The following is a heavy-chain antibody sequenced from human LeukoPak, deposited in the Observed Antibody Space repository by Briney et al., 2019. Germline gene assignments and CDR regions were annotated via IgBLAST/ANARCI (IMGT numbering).Heavy chain of an antibody. Sequence: PSETLSLTCTVSGGSISTSNYYWGWIRQPPGKGLEWIGNIFYSGSTYYSPSLRSRVTISLDTSRNQFSLKLSSVTAADTAVYYCARARFLEWSPNWFDPWGQGSLVTVSS. CDR2: IFYSGST. CDR3: ARARFLEWSPNWFDP. CDR1: GGSISTSNYY. D-gene: IGHD3-3*01. J-gene: IGHJ5*02. V-gene: IGHV4-39*07.